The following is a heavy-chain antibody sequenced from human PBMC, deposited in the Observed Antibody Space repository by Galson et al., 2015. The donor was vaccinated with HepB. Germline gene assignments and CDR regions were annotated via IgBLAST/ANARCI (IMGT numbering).Heavy chain of an antibody. J-gene: IGHJ5*02. CDR1: GGTFSRYT. CDR3: ARDWEKMATITSWFDP. V-gene: IGHV1-69*13. Sequence: SVKVSCKASGGTFSRYTISWVRQAPRQGLEWMGGITPLFGTAKYAQKFQGRVTITADESTSTVYMELTSLRSEDTAVYYCARDWEKMATITSWFDPWGQGTLVTVSS. CDR2: ITPLFGTA. D-gene: IGHD5-24*01.